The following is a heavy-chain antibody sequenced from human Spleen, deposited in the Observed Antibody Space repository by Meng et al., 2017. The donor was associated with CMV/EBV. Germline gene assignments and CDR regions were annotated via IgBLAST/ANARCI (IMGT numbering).Heavy chain of an antibody. CDR2: MYYSGIT. J-gene: IGHJ5*02. CDR1: GGSISSSSYY. V-gene: IGHV4-39*07. D-gene: IGHD2-2*01. Sequence: SETLSLTCTVSGGSISSSSYYWGWIRQPPGKGLEWIGIMYYSGITYYNPSLKSRVTMSLDTSKNQLSLNLRSVTAADTAVYYCATVVAPAAINWFDPWGQGTLVTVSS. CDR3: ATVVAPAAINWFDP.